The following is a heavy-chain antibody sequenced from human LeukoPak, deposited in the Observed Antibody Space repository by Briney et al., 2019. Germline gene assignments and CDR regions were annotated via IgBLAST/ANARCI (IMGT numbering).Heavy chain of an antibody. CDR1: GGSISSGGYY. D-gene: IGHD2-2*01. V-gene: IGHV4-31*03. J-gene: IGHJ5*02. Sequence: PSETLSLTCTVSGGSISSGGYYWSWIRQHPGKGLEWIGYIYYSGSTYYNPSLKSRVTISVDTSKNQFSLKLSSVTAADTAVYYCARAALGCSSTSCYSWFDPWGQGTLVTVFS. CDR3: ARAALGCSSTSCYSWFDP. CDR2: IYYSGST.